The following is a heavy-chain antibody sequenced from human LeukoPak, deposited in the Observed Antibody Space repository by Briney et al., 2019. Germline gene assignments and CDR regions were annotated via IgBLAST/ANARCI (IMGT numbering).Heavy chain of an antibody. J-gene: IGHJ4*02. CDR2: ISGSGGST. CDR1: GFTFSSYA. V-gene: IGHV3-23*01. Sequence: QPGGSLRLSCAASGFTFSSYAMSWVRQAPGKGLEWVSAISGSGGSTYYADSVKGRFTISRDNAKNSLYLQMNSLRAEDTAVYYCASYYGSGSYYQNYWGQGTLVTVSS. D-gene: IGHD3-10*01. CDR3: ASYYGSGSYYQNY.